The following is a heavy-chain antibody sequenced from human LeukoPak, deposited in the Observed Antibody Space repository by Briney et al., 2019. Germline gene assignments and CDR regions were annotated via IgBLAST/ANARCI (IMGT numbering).Heavy chain of an antibody. D-gene: IGHD3-16*01. CDR3: ATHHLGGFDY. CDR1: GGSISSYY. CDR2: IYYSGST. Sequence: PSETLSLTCTVSGGSISSYYWSWIRQPPGKGLEWIGYIYYSGSTNYNPSLKSRVTISVDTSKNQFSLKLSSVTAADTAVYYCATHHLGGFDYWGQGTLVTVSS. V-gene: IGHV4-59*01. J-gene: IGHJ4*02.